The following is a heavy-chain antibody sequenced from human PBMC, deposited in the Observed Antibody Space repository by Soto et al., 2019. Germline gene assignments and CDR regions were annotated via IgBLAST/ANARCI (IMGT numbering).Heavy chain of an antibody. V-gene: IGHV1-69*13. D-gene: IGHD3-3*01. CDR2: FIPVYRTL. CDR3: ATGVIWIGYFTVDS. J-gene: IGHJ4*02. Sequence: GASVKVSCKASGCSFGNSAINWVRQTPGQVLEWLGGFIPVYRTLNYAQKFQGRVTITADESTGTAYMTLSSLASDDTAVYYCATGVIWIGYFTVDSWGQGTRVTVSS. CDR1: GCSFGNSA.